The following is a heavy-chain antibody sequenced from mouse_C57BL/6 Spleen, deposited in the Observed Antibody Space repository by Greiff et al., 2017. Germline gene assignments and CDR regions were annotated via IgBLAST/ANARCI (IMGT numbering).Heavy chain of an antibody. CDR3: ARPEGDSSGYGAY. D-gene: IGHD3-2*02. J-gene: IGHJ3*01. Sequence: EVKVVESGGGLVKPGGSLKLSCAASGFTFSDYGMHWVRQAPEKGLEWVAYISSGSSTIYYADTVKGRFTISRDNAKNTLFLQMTSLRSEDTAMYYCARPEGDSSGYGAYWGQGTLVTVSA. CDR1: GFTFSDYG. CDR2: ISSGSSTI. V-gene: IGHV5-17*01.